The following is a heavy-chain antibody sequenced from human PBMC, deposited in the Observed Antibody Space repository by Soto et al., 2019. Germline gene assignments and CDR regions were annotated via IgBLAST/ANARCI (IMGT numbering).Heavy chain of an antibody. Sequence: VGSLRLSCAGSGFTPTTTPLSWVRQPPGKGLEWVTTISGTASRTYYVDSVKGRFFISRDNSKNTLYLQMNSLRAEDTAVYYCAKAPFDHRSPGAAYYFDYWGQGTLVTVSS. V-gene: IGHV3-23*01. CDR2: ISGTASRT. CDR3: AKAPFDHRSPGAAYYFDY. J-gene: IGHJ4*02. CDR1: GFTPTTTP. D-gene: IGHD3-10*01.